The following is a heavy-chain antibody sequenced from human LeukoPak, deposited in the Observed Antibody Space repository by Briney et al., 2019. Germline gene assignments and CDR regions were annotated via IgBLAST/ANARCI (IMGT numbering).Heavy chain of an antibody. J-gene: IGHJ4*02. CDR2: IANDGGST. CDR1: GFTFTTYA. V-gene: IGHV3-23*01. CDR3: AKSHSVEQRGYFDY. D-gene: IGHD1/OR15-1a*01. Sequence: PGGSLRLSCAASGFTFTTYAMSWVRQAPGKGLEWVSGIANDGGSTYYADSVKGRFTISRDNSRNTVYLQMNSLRAEDMAVYYCAKSHSVEQRGYFDYWGQGTLVPVSS.